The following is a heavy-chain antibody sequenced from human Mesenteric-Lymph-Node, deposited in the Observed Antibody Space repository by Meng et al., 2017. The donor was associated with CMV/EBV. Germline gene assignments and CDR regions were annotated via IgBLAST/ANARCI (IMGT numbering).Heavy chain of an antibody. CDR1: GFTFSSYG. CDR2: IRNDGSNK. V-gene: IGHV3-30*02. CDR3: AKNNDFWSGSFFDY. J-gene: IGHJ4*02. D-gene: IGHD3-3*01. Sequence: GGSLRLSCAASGFTFSSYGMHWVRQAPGKGLEWVVFIRNDGSNKYYADSVKGRVTISRDNSKNTLYLQMNSLRAEDTAVYYCAKNNDFWSGSFFDYWGQGTLVTVSS.